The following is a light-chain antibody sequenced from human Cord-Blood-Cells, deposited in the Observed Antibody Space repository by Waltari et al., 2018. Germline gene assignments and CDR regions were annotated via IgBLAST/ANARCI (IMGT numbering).Light chain of an antibody. J-gene: IGLJ3*02. Sequence: QSALTQPASVPGSPGQSTTTSCTGTSSDVGGYNYVSWYQQHPAKAPKLMIYDVSKRPSGVSNRFSGSKSGNTASLTISGLQAEDEADYYCSSYTSSSTWVFGGGTKLTVL. CDR1: SSDVGGYNY. V-gene: IGLV2-14*01. CDR3: SSYTSSSTWV. CDR2: DVS.